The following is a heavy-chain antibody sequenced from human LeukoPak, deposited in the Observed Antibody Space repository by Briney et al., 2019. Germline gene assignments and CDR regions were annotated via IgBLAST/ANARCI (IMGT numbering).Heavy chain of an antibody. D-gene: IGHD1-26*01. CDR2: INSDGSST. J-gene: IGHJ4*02. Sequence: GGSLRLSCAASGFTFSSYWMHWVRQAPGKGLVWVSRINSDGSSTSYADSVKGRFTISRDNAKNTLYLQMNSLRAEDTAVYYCAGEYGGYYPNPIDYWGQGTLVTVSS. CDR3: AGEYGGYYPNPIDY. V-gene: IGHV3-74*01. CDR1: GFTFSSYW.